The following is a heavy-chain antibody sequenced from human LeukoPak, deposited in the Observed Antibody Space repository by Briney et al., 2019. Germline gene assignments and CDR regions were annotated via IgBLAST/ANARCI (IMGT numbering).Heavy chain of an antibody. CDR2: IYYSGST. CDR1: GGSISSYY. CDR3: ARAPPGAAAGVTTWFDP. D-gene: IGHD6-13*01. V-gene: IGHV4-59*01. Sequence: SETLSLTCTVSGGSISSYYWGWIRQPPGKGLEWIGYIYYSGSTNYNPSLKSRVTISVDTSKNQFSLKLSSVTAADTAVYYCARAPPGAAAGVTTWFDPWGQGTLVTVSS. J-gene: IGHJ5*02.